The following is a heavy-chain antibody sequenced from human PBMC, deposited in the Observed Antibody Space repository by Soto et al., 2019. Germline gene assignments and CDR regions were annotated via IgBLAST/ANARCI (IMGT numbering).Heavy chain of an antibody. Sequence: QVQLVQSGAEVKKPGSSVKVSCKASGGTFSSDAISWVRQAPGQGLEWMGGIIPIFGTANYAQKFQGRVTITADESTSTAYMELSSLRSEDTAVYYCNIRITMIVVAPAGGMDVWGQGTTVTVSS. J-gene: IGHJ6*02. D-gene: IGHD3-22*01. CDR1: GGTFSSDA. CDR2: IIPIFGTA. V-gene: IGHV1-69*01. CDR3: NIRITMIVVAPAGGMDV.